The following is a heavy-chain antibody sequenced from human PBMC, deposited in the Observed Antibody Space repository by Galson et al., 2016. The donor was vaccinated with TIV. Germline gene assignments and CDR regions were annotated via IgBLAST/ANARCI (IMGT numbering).Heavy chain of an antibody. V-gene: IGHV3-33*01. CDR2: IWYDGSHT. D-gene: IGHD4-17*01. Sequence: SLRLSCAASGFSFSTYGMHWVRQAPGKGLEWLAAIWYDGSHTYYGDSVKGRFTISRDNSKNTLYLQMNSLRAEDTAVYYCASGSNYGDFGGPEFDYWGRGTLDTVSS. J-gene: IGHJ4*02. CDR1: GFSFSTYG. CDR3: ASGSNYGDFGGPEFDY.